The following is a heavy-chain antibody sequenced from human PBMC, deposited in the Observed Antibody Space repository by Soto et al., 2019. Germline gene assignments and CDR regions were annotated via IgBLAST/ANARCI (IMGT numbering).Heavy chain of an antibody. Sequence: GGSLRLSCAASGFTVSSNYMSWVRQAPGKGLEWVSAISGSGDKTHYADSVKGRFTISRDNSKNTLYLQMTSLKTEDTAIYYCARLISAAQDYWGQGTLVTVSS. CDR1: GFTVSSNY. V-gene: IGHV3-23*01. CDR3: ARLISAAQDY. CDR2: ISGSGDKT. J-gene: IGHJ4*02. D-gene: IGHD3-10*01.